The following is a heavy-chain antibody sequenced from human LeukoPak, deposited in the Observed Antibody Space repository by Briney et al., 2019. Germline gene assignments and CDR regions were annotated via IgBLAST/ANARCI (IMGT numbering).Heavy chain of an antibody. V-gene: IGHV3-7*01. J-gene: IGHJ3*02. CDR2: IKQDGSEK. CDR3: ARGLKRYSSGLIDAFDI. Sequence: GGSLRLSCAASGFTFSSYWMSWVRQAPGKGLEWVANIKQDGSEKYYVDSVKGRFTISRDNAKNSLYLQMNSLRAEDTAVYYCARGLKRYSSGLIDAFDIWGQGTMVTVSS. CDR1: GFTFSSYW. D-gene: IGHD6-19*01.